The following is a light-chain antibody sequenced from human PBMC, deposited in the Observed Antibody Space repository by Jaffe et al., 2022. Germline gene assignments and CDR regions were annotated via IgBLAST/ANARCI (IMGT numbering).Light chain of an antibody. Sequence: QSALTQPASVSGSPGQSITISCTGTTSDVGSYNFVSWYQQHPGKAPKLLIYEVSKGPSGVSNRFSGSKSGNTASLTISGLQAEDEADYYCCSYAGSSTYWVFGGGTKLTVL. CDR1: TSDVGSYNF. CDR2: EVS. J-gene: IGLJ3*02. V-gene: IGLV2-23*02. CDR3: CSYAGSSTYWV.